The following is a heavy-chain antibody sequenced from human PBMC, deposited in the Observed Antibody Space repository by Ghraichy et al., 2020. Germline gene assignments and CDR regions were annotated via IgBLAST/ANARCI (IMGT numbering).Heavy chain of an antibody. CDR3: ARGAEVVVVAATHLYFDY. V-gene: IGHV4-30-2*01. CDR2: IYHSGST. Sequence: SETLSLTCAVSGGSISSGGYSWSWIRQPPGKGLEWIGYIYHSGSTYYNPSLKSRVTISVDRSKNQFSLKLSSVTAADTAVYYCARGAEVVVVAATHLYFDYWGQGTLVTVSS. D-gene: IGHD2-15*01. J-gene: IGHJ4*02. CDR1: GGSISSGGYS.